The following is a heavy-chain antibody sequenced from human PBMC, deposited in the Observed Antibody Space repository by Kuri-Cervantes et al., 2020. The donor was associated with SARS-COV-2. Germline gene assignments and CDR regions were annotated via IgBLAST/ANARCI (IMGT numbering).Heavy chain of an antibody. J-gene: IGHJ6*03. CDR1: GGSISSSSYY. D-gene: IGHD2-21*01. Sequence: GSLRLSCTVSGGSISSSSYYWGWIRQPPGKGLEWIGSIYYSGSTYYNPSLKSRVTISVDTSKNQFSLKLSSVTAADTAVYYCARDNVDYYYMDVWGKGTTVTVPS. CDR3: ARDNVDYYYMDV. V-gene: IGHV4-39*02. CDR2: IYYSGST.